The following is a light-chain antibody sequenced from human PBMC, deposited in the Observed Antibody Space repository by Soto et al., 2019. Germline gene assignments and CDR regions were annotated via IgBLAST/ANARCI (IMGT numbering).Light chain of an antibody. V-gene: IGLV1-47*02. CDR2: TNN. CDR3: AVWDDSLSAWV. Sequence: QSVLTQPPSASGTPGQRVTISCSGSSSNIGRDYVYWFQQLPGTAPKLLIYTNNQRPSGVPDRFSGSKSGTSASLAISVLRSEDEADYCCAVWDDSLSAWVFGGGTKLTVL. J-gene: IGLJ3*02. CDR1: SSNIGRDY.